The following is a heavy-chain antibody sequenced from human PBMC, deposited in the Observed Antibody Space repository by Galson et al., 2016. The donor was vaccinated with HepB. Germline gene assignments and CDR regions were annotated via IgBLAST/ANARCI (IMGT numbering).Heavy chain of an antibody. CDR2: IIPIFGTA. J-gene: IGHJ6*02. CDR1: GGTFSSYA. V-gene: IGHV1-69*13. CDR3: ARTWFGEPYYYGMDV. D-gene: IGHD3-10*01. Sequence: SVKVSCKASGGTFSSYAISWVRQAPGQGLEWMGGIIPIFGTANYAQKFQGRVTITADESTSTAYMELSSLRSEDTAVYYCARTWFGEPYYYGMDVWGQGITVTVSS.